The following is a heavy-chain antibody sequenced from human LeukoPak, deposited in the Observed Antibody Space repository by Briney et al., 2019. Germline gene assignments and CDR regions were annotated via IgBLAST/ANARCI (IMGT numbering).Heavy chain of an antibody. V-gene: IGHV1-69*01. D-gene: IGHD6-19*01. CDR3: ARRGIAVAGVDLEDYYGMDV. Sequence: SVKVSCEASGGTFISYAISWVRQAPGQGLEWMGGIIPIFGTANYAQKFQGRVTITADESTSTAYMELSSLRSEDTAVYYCARRGIAVAGVDLEDYYGMDVWGQGTTVTVSS. CDR1: GGTFISYA. J-gene: IGHJ6*02. CDR2: IIPIFGTA.